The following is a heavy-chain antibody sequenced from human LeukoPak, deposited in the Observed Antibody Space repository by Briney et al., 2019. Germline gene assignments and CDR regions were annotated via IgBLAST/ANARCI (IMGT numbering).Heavy chain of an antibody. V-gene: IGHV3-23*01. J-gene: IGHJ4*02. CDR2: LTNSGGTT. CDR3: ANRRNYASDY. Sequence: GGSLRLSCSASGFTLSSYVMSWVRQAPGKGLEWVSTLTNSGGTTYYADSVKGRFTISRDNSKNALYLQMNSLRDEDTAIYYCANRRNYASDYWGQGTLDTVSS. D-gene: IGHD1-14*01. CDR1: GFTLSSYV.